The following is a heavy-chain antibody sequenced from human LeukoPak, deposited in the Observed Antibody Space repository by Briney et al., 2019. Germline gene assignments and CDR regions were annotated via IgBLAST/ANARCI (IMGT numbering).Heavy chain of an antibody. D-gene: IGHD6-19*01. J-gene: IGHJ4*02. CDR1: GFTFSSYA. CDR3: AKSIAVAGTIYYFDY. V-gene: IGHV3-23*01. Sequence: GGSLRLSCAASGFTFSSYAMHWVRQAPGKGLEWVSAISGSGGSTYYADSVKGRFTISRDNSKNTLYLQMNSLRAEDTAVYYCAKSIAVAGTIYYFDYWGQGTLVTVSS. CDR2: ISGSGGST.